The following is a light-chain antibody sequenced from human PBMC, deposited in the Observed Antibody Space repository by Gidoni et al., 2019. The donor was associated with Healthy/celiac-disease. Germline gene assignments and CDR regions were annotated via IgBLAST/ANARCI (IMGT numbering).Light chain of an antibody. J-gene: IGKJ1*01. CDR2: DAS. Sequence: DIQMTPSPSSLSASVGDRVTITCRASQSISSYLNWYQQKPGKAPKLLIYDASRLQSGVPARCSGSGSGTDFTLTISSRQPEDFATYYCQQSYSTPETFGQGTKVEIK. CDR1: QSISSY. V-gene: IGKV1-39*01. CDR3: QQSYSTPET.